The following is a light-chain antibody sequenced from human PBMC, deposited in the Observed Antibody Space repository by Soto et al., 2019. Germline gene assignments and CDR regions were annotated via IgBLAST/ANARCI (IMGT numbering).Light chain of an antibody. V-gene: IGLV2-14*01. CDR1: SSDIGGYNY. Sequence: QSALTQPASVSGSPGQSITISCTGTSSDIGGYNYVSWYQQHPGKAPKLMIYDVISRPSGVSNRFSGSKSGNTASLTISGLQAEDEADYYCSSYTSSYTRVFGPGTKVTVL. CDR3: SSYTSSYTRV. CDR2: DVI. J-gene: IGLJ1*01.